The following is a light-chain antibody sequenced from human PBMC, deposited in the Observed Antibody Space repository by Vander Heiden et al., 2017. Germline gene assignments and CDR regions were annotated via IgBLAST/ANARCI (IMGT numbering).Light chain of an antibody. CDR3: QQRYSTPKT. CDR2: AAS. Sequence: DIQMTQSPSSLSASVGDRVTITCRASQSIHDNLTWYQHKPGKAPKLLIYAASSLQSGVPSRFIGGRSGTDFTLTIDTLQTEDFATYYCQQRYSTPKTFGQGTKVEIK. V-gene: IGKV1-39*01. J-gene: IGKJ1*01. CDR1: QSIHDN.